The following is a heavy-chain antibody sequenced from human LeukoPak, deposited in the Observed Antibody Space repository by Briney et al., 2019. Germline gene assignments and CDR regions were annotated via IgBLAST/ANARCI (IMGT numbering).Heavy chain of an antibody. V-gene: IGHV3-23*01. CDR3: TTGQEVGATLSEGSDY. CDR2: ISGSGGST. J-gene: IGHJ4*02. D-gene: IGHD1-26*01. Sequence: GGSLRLSCAASGFTFSSYAMSWVRQAPGKGLEWVSAISGSGGSTYYADSVKGRFSISRDNSKNTLYLQMNSLRAEDTAVYYCTTGQEVGATLSEGSDYWGQGTLVTVSS. CDR1: GFTFSSYA.